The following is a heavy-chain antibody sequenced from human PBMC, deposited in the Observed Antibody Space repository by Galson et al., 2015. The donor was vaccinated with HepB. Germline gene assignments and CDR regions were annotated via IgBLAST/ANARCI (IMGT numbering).Heavy chain of an antibody. CDR2: INSDGSST. V-gene: IGHV3-74*01. D-gene: IGHD5-24*01. CDR1: GFTFSRYG. CDR3: AKGVQMATISGDAFDI. J-gene: IGHJ3*02. Sequence: SLRLSCAASGFTFSRYGMHWVRQAPGKGLVWVSRINSDGSSTSYADSVKGRFTISRDNAKNTLYLQMNSLRAEDTAVYYCAKGVQMATISGDAFDIWGQGTMVTVSS.